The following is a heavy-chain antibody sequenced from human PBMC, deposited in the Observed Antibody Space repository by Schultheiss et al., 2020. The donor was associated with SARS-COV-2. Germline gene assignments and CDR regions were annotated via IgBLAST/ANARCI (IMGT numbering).Heavy chain of an antibody. Sequence: GGSLRLSCAASGFTFSSYGMHWVRQAPGKGLEWVSYISSSGSTIYYADSVKGRFTISRDNAKNSLYLLMNSLRAEDTAVYYCARCWDYGCYYYYGMDVWGQGTTVTVSS. CDR1: GFTFSSYG. CDR2: ISSSGSTI. CDR3: ARCWDYGCYYYYGMDV. J-gene: IGHJ6*02. D-gene: IGHD4-17*01. V-gene: IGHV3-48*04.